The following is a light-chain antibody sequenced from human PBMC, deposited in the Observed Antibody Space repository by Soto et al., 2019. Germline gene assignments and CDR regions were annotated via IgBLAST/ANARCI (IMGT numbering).Light chain of an antibody. V-gene: IGKV1-39*01. CDR1: QSIINY. CDR2: AAS. CDR3: QQTYSSPLT. Sequence: DIQMTQSPSSLSASVGDRVTVTCRASQSIINYLNWFQQKSGKAPKLLISAASSLQSGVPSRFSGRGSGTEFILTINSLQPEDVATYYCQQTYSSPLTFGGGSKVEI. J-gene: IGKJ4*01.